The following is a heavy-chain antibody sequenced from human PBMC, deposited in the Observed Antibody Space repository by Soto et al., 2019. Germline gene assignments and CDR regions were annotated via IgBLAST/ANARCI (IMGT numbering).Heavy chain of an antibody. J-gene: IGHJ6*02. CDR3: ARPDEGGYSSNHHYYYGLDV. V-gene: IGHV1-69*01. CDR2: IIPIFDIT. Sequence: QVQLVQSGAEVKKPGSSVKVSCKASGGTFRSYSISWVRQAPGQGLEWMGGIIPIFDITNYAQKFQGRVTITADESTSTAYMELSSLGSDDTAVYYCARPDEGGYSSNHHYYYGLDVWGQGTTVTV. CDR1: GGTFRSYS. D-gene: IGHD3-22*01.